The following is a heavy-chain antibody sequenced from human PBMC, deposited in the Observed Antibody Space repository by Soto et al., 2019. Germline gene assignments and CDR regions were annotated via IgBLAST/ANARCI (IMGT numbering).Heavy chain of an antibody. CDR1: GGYISSSNW. CDR2: IYRSGYI. V-gene: IGHV4-4*02. CDR3: ARGPVGGYYDSSGYLTNFDY. D-gene: IGHD3-22*01. J-gene: IGHJ4*02. Sequence: SETLSLTCAVSGGYISSSNWWSWVRQPPGKGLEWIGSIYRSGYIYDNPSFRSRVTMTRDTSTSTVYMELSSLRSEDTAVYYCARGPVGGYYDSSGYLTNFDYWGQGTLVTVSS.